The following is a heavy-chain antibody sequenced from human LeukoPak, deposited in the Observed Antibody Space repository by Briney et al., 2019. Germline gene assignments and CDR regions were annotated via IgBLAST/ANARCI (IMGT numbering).Heavy chain of an antibody. CDR3: ANGDNDGFGGY. V-gene: IGHV3-66*01. CDR1: GFTVSTNY. D-gene: IGHD3-16*01. Sequence: PGGSLRLSCAASGFTVSTNYMSWVRQAPGKGLEWVSVIYRGGGTFYADSVKGRFTISRDISKNTVYLQMNSLRDEDTAVYYCANGDNDGFGGYWGQGTLVTVPS. CDR2: IYRGGGT. J-gene: IGHJ4*02.